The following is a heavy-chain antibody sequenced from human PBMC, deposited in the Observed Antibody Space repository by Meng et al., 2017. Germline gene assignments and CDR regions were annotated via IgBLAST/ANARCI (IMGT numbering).Heavy chain of an antibody. CDR1: GFTFSSYS. V-gene: IGHV3-21*01. J-gene: IGHJ4*02. Sequence: GGSLRLSCAASGFTFSSYSMNWVRQAPGKGLEWVSSISSSSSYIYYANSVKGRFTISRDNAKNSLYLQMNSLRAEDTAVYYCARDGSPGYSSGWYDYWGQGTLVTVYS. CDR3: ARDGSPGYSSGWYDY. D-gene: IGHD6-19*01. CDR2: ISSSSSYI.